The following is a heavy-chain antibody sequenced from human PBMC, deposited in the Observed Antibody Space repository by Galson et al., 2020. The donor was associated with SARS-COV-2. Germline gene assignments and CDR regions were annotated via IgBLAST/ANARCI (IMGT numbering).Heavy chain of an antibody. CDR1: GDSVPSSIAS. J-gene: IGHJ3*02. CDR2: PYYRSMWYS. Sequence: SQNLPLTCALSGDSVPSSIASWHWIRQSPSRGLEWLGRPYYRSMWYSDYAVSAKSRITINPDTTKNQFSLQLNSVTPEDTAVYYCGRVYNADHVGCFDIWGQGTMVTVAS. CDR3: GRVYNADHVGCFDI. D-gene: IGHD1-20*01. V-gene: IGHV6-1*01.